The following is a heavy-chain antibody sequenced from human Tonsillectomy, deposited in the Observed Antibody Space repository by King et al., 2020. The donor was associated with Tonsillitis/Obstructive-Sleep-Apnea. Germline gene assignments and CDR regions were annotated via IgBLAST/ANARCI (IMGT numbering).Heavy chain of an antibody. J-gene: IGHJ6*02. CDR2: IYPGDSDT. V-gene: IGHV5-51*03. CDR3: ARRSPLYYYGMDV. CDR1: GYNFTNHW. Sequence: VQLVESGAEVKKPGESLKISCKGSGYNFTNHWIGWVRQMPGKGLEWMGIIYPGDSDTRYRPSFQGQVTISADKSISTAYLQWSSLKASDTAMYYCARRSPLYYYGMDVWGQGTTVTVSS.